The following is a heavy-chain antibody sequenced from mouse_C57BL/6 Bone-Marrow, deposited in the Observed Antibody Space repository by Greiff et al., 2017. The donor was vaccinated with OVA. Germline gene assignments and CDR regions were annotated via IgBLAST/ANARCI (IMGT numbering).Heavy chain of an antibody. V-gene: IGHV6-3*01. CDR2: IRLKSDNYAT. J-gene: IGHJ1*03. Sequence: EVMLVESGGGLVQPGGSMKLSCVASGFTFSNYWMNWVRQSPEKGLEWVAQIRLKSDNYATHYAASVKGRFTISRDDSKSSVYLQMNNLRSEDTGIYYCTGWYFDVWGTGTTVTVSS. CDR3: TGWYFDV. CDR1: GFTFSNYW.